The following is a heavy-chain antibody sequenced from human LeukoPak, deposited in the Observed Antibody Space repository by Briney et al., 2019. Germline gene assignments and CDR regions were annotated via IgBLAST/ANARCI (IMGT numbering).Heavy chain of an antibody. CDR1: GYTFTGYY. CDR2: INPNSGGT. CDR3: AKARSLGQWLVPNDY. J-gene: IGHJ4*02. Sequence: ASVKVSCKASGYTFTGYYMHWVRQAPGQGLEWMGWINPNSGGTNYAQKFQGRVTMTRDTSISTAYMELSRLRSDDTAVYYCAKARSLGQWLVPNDYWGQGTLVTVSS. D-gene: IGHD6-19*01. V-gene: IGHV1-2*02.